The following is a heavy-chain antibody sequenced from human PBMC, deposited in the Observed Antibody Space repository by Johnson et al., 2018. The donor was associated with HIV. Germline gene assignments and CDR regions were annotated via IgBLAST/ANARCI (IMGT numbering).Heavy chain of an antibody. J-gene: IGHJ3*02. CDR1: GFTVSSNY. D-gene: IGHD1-26*01. Sequence: VQLVESGGGVVQPGRSLRLSCAASGFTVSSNYMSWVRQAPGKGLEWVSVIYSGGSTYYADSVKGRFTISRDNSKNTLYLQMNSLRAEDTAVYYCAAIFIMGADLGDDAFDIWGQGTMVTVSP. V-gene: IGHV3-66*01. CDR2: IYSGGST. CDR3: AAIFIMGADLGDDAFDI.